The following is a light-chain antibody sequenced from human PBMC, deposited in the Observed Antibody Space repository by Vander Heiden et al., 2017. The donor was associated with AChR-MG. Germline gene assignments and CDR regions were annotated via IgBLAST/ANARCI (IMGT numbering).Light chain of an antibody. J-gene: IGKJ1*01. CDR2: GAS. CDR1: RDISNY. V-gene: IGKV1-16*01. CDR3: QQYNSYPWT. Sequence: DIQMTQSPPSLSLSVGDRVTITCRASRDISNYLAWVQQSPGGTPKSLIFGASTLQTGVPSRFSGSGSGTDFTLTISSLQPEDFATYYCQQYNSYPWTFGQGTKVEI.